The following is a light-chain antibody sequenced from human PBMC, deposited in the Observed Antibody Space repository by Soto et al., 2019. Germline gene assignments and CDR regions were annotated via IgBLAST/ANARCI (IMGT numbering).Light chain of an antibody. V-gene: IGKV3-15*01. J-gene: IGKJ1*01. CDR1: QSVSSN. CDR3: QQYNKWPLT. CDR2: GTS. Sequence: EIVMTQSPATLSVSPGERATLSCRASQSVSSNLAWYQQRPGQAPRLFIYGTSTRATGIPARFSGSGSGTEFTLTISSLQSEDFAVYHCQQYNKWPLTFGQGTKVEIK.